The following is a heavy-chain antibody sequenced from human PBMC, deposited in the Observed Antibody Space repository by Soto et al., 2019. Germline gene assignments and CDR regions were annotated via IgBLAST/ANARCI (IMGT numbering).Heavy chain of an antibody. CDR1: GYSFTSYW. CDR3: ATAAIAARPFYYGMDV. Sequence: GESLKISCKGSGYSFTSYWIGWVRQMPGKGLEWMGIIYPGDSDTRYSPSFQGQVTISADESISTAYLQWSSLKASDTAMYYCATAAIAARPFYYGMDVWGQGTTVTVSS. D-gene: IGHD6-6*01. J-gene: IGHJ6*02. CDR2: IYPGDSDT. V-gene: IGHV5-51*01.